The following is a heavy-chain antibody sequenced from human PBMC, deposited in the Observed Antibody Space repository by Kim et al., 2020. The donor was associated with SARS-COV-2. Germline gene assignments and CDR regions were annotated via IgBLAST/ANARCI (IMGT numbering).Heavy chain of an antibody. CDR2: IYYSGST. J-gene: IGHJ4*02. Sequence: SETLSLTCTVSGGSISSYYWSWIRQPPGKGLEWIGYIYYSGSTNYNPSLKSRVTISVDTSKNQFSLKLSSVTAADTAVYYCARDQPHWDYGSGSYYSSYFDYWGQGTLVTVSS. CDR3: ARDQPHWDYGSGSYYSSYFDY. V-gene: IGHV4-59*01. D-gene: IGHD3-10*01. CDR1: GGSISSYY.